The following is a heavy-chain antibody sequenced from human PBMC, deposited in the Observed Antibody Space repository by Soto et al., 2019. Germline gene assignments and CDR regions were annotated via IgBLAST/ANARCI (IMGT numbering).Heavy chain of an antibody. CDR2: IYYSGST. V-gene: IGHV4-59*01. D-gene: IGHD4-17*01. J-gene: IGHJ4*02. CDR1: GGSISSYY. CDR3: ARASPYGDYFDY. Sequence: SETLSLTCTVSGGSISSYYWSWIRQPPGKGLEWIGYIYYSGSTNYNPSLKSRVTISVDTSKNQFSLKLSSVTAADTAVYYCARASPYGDYFDYWGQGTLVTVSS.